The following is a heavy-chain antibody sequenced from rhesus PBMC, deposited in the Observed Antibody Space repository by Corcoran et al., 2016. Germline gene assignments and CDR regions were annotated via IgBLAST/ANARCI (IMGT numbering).Heavy chain of an antibody. CDR2: SSRCGKKK. CDR3: IKALVIDY. J-gene: IGHJ4*01. Sequence: EVQLVESGGGLVQPGGSLRLSCAASGFTFSNSGMSWGRLAAGKAVCCVKSSSRCGKKKDSAGSVTCRFTISKDKSKHTVSLQMNGLRAEGTVLYYCIKALVIDYWGQGFLVTVSS. V-gene: IGHV3S5*01. D-gene: IGHD4-17*01. CDR1: GFTFSNSG.